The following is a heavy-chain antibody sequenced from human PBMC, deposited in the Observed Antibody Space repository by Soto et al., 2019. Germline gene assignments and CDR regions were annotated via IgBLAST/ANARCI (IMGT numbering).Heavy chain of an antibody. D-gene: IGHD3-10*01. CDR1: GGSISSYY. CDR2: IYYSGST. Sequence: SETLSLTCTVSGGSISSYYWSWIRQPPGKGLEWIGYIYYSGSTNYNPSLKSRVTISVDTSKNQFSLKLSSVTAADTAVYYCARDSLWSRGNYYGMDVWGQGTTVTVSS. V-gene: IGHV4-59*01. CDR3: ARDSLWSRGNYYGMDV. J-gene: IGHJ6*02.